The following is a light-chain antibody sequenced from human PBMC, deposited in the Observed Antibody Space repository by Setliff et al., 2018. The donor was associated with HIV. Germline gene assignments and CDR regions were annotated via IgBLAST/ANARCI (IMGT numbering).Light chain of an antibody. J-gene: IGLJ1*01. Sequence: QSALTQPASVSGSPGQSITISCTGTSRDVGGYNYVSWYQQHPGKAPKLMIYEVSNRPSGVSDRFSGSKSGNTASLTISGLQTEDEADYFCSSYTSSSPLYVFGTGTKVTV. CDR1: SRDVGGYNY. CDR2: EVS. CDR3: SSYTSSSPLYV. V-gene: IGLV2-14*01.